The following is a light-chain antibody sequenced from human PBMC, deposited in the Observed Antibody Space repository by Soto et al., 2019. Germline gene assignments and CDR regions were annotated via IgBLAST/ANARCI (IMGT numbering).Light chain of an antibody. V-gene: IGKV3-20*01. CDR2: NTS. CDR3: QQYGNSRGT. Sequence: EIVLTQPPGTLSLSTGERATLSCRASQSVSSSYLAWYQQKPGQAPRLLIYNTSSRATGIPDRFSGSGSGTEFALTISRLEPEDFAVYYCQQYGNSRGTFGQGTKVDIK. CDR1: QSVSSSY. J-gene: IGKJ1*01.